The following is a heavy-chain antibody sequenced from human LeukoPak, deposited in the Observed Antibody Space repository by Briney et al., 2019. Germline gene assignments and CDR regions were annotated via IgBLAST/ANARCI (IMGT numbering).Heavy chain of an antibody. V-gene: IGHV4-59*01. Sequence: PSETLSLTCTVSGGSISSYYCSWIRQPPGKGLEWIGYIYYSGSTNYNPSLKSRVTISVDTSKNQFSLKLSSVTAADTAVYYCTLLQRGAVGYWGQGTLVTVSS. CDR2: IYYSGST. J-gene: IGHJ4*02. D-gene: IGHD1-26*01. CDR1: GGSISSYY. CDR3: TLLQRGAVGY.